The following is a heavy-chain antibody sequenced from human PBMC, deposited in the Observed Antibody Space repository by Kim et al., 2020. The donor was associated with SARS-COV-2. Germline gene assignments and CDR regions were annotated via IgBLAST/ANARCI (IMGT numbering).Heavy chain of an antibody. V-gene: IGHV3-48*02. CDR2: ISSSSSTI. CDR1: GFTFSSYS. CDR3: ARERGGYCSGGSCYSGDF. D-gene: IGHD2-15*01. J-gene: IGHJ4*02. Sequence: GGSLRLSCAASGFTFSSYSMNWVRQAPGKGLEWVSYISSSSSTIYYADSVKGRFTISRDNAKNSLYLQMNSLRDEDTAVYYCARERGGYCSGGSCYSGDFWGEVALVTVSP.